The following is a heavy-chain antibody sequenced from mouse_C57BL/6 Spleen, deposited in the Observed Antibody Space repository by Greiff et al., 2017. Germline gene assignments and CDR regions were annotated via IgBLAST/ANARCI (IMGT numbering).Heavy chain of an antibody. CDR1: GYTFTSYW. D-gene: IGHD3-2*02. Sequence: VQLQQPGAELVKPGASVKMSCKASGYTFTSYWITWVKQRPGQGLEWIGDIYPGSGSTNYNEKFKSKATLTVDTSSSTAYMQLSSLTSEDSAVYYCARGARSGSYAMDYWGQGTSVTVSS. J-gene: IGHJ4*01. V-gene: IGHV1-55*01. CDR3: ARGARSGSYAMDY. CDR2: IYPGSGST.